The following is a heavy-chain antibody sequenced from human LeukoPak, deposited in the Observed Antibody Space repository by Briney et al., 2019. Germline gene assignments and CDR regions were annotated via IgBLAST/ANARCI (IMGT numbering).Heavy chain of an antibody. CDR1: GGSISSYY. CDR3: ARSGCSSTSCYGFDI. V-gene: IGHV4-59*01. D-gene: IGHD2-2*01. Sequence: SETLSLTCTVSGGSISSYYWSWIRQPPGKGLEWIGYIYYSGSTNYNPSLKSRVTISVDTSKNQFSLKLTSVTAADAAVYYCARSGCSSTSCYGFDIWGQGTMVTVSS. J-gene: IGHJ3*02. CDR2: IYYSGST.